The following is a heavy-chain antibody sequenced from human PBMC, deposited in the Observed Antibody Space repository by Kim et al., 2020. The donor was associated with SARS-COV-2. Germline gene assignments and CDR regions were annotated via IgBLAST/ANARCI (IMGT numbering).Heavy chain of an antibody. D-gene: IGHD3-16*01. V-gene: IGHV4-30-4*01. CDR1: GDPVKSGNHH. J-gene: IGHJ6*02. CDR2: LYYTGVA. CDR3: ARGHEPVGYYVLDV. Sequence: SETLSLTCTVSGDPVKSGNHHWSWIRQSPGQGLEWIGYLYYTGVAVYNPSLKGRISMSADTATNQFSLSLTSVTAADTAVYFCARGHEPVGYYVLDVWGQGTTVTVSS.